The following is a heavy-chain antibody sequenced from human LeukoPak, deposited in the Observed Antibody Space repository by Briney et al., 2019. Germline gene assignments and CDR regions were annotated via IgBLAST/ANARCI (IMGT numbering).Heavy chain of an antibody. CDR2: FDPEDGET. J-gene: IGHJ5*02. Sequence: ASVKVSCKVSGYTLTELSMHWVRQAPGKGLECMGGFDPEDGETIYAQKFQGRVTMTEDTSTDTAYMELSSLRSEDTAVYYCATYIVGATRGGDWFDPWGQGTLVTVSS. V-gene: IGHV1-24*01. CDR3: ATYIVGATRGGDWFDP. CDR1: GYTLTELS. D-gene: IGHD1-26*01.